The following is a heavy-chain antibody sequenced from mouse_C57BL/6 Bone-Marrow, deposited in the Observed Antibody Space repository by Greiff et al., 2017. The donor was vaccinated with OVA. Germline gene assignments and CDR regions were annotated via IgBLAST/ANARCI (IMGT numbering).Heavy chain of an antibody. D-gene: IGHD4-1*01. Sequence: ESGPGLVKPSQSLSLTCSVTGYSITSGYYWNWIRQFPGNKLEWMGYISYDGSNNSNPSLKNRISIPRATSKNQFFLKLNSVTTEDTATDYCARLGRGDYFDYWGQGTTLTVSS. CDR1: GYSITSGYY. J-gene: IGHJ2*01. CDR3: ARLGRGDYFDY. CDR2: ISYDGSN. V-gene: IGHV3-6*01.